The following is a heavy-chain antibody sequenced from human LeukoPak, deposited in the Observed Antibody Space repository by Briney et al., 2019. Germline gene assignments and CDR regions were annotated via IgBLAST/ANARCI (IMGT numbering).Heavy chain of an antibody. J-gene: IGHJ4*02. Sequence: GASVKVSCKASGGTFSSYAISWVRQAPGQGLELMGGIIPIFGTANYAQKFQGRVTITADESTSTAYMELSSLRSEDTAMYYCARQPYYYDSSGYLVYNKGFDYWGQGTLVTVSS. CDR2: IIPIFGTA. V-gene: IGHV1-69*13. CDR3: ARQPYYYDSSGYLVYNKGFDY. CDR1: GGTFSSYA. D-gene: IGHD3-22*01.